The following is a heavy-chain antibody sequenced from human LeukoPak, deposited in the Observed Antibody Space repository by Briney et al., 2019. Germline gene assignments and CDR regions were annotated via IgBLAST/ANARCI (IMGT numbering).Heavy chain of an antibody. V-gene: IGHV3-30*04. D-gene: IGHD6-6*01. CDR3: AKERGSSGYFDY. J-gene: IGHJ4*02. CDR2: ISYEGSNK. CDR1: AFNFSNYA. Sequence: GRSLRLSCAASAFNFSNYAMHWVRQAPGKGLEWVAVISYEGSNKYYADSVKGRFTISRDISKTSLYLQMNSLRTEDTALYYCAKERGSSGYFDYWGQGTLITVSS.